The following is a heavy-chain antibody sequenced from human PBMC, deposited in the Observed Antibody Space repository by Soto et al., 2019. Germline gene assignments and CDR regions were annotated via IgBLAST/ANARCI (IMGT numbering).Heavy chain of an antibody. Sequence: GASVKVFCKASGGTFSSYAISWVRQAPGQGLEWMGGIIPIFGTANYAQKFQGRVTITADESTSTAYMELSSLRSEDTAVYYCASEGDDYVWGSYRSFDYWGQGTLVTVSS. CDR2: IIPIFGTA. CDR1: GGTFSSYA. D-gene: IGHD3-16*02. CDR3: ASEGDDYVWGSYRSFDY. J-gene: IGHJ4*02. V-gene: IGHV1-69*13.